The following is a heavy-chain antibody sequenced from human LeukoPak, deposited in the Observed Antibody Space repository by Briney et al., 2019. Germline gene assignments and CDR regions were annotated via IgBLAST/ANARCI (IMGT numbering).Heavy chain of an antibody. D-gene: IGHD3-10*01. CDR3: ARDGTPYYYGSGSHFDY. Sequence: SETLSLTCTVSGGSISGYYWSWIRQPAGRGLEWIGRIYSSGSTYYNPSLKSRVTMSVDTSKNQFSLKLTSVTAADTAVHYCARDGTPYYYGSGSHFDYWGQGTLVTVSS. CDR2: IYSSGST. V-gene: IGHV4-4*07. J-gene: IGHJ4*02. CDR1: GGSISGYY.